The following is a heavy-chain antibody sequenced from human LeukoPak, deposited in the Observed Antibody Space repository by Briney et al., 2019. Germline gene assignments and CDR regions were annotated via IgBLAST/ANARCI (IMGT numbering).Heavy chain of an antibody. CDR3: AAEYYDILTGYYNGFLFDY. CDR1: GGSISNHY. Sequence: SETLSLTCTVSGGSISNHYWSWIRQPPGKGLEWIGFVYYSGTTHYNPSLESRVTISVDVSKNQFSLKLGSVTTADTAVYYCAAEYYDILTGYYNGFLFDYWGQGTLVTVSS. V-gene: IGHV4-59*11. D-gene: IGHD3-9*01. CDR2: VYYSGTT. J-gene: IGHJ4*02.